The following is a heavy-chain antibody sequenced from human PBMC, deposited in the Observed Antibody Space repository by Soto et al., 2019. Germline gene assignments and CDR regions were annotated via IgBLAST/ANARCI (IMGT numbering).Heavy chain of an antibody. CDR3: AKSQTQPVYYYYYMDV. Sequence: GGSLRLSCAASGFTFSSYAMSWVRQAPGKGLEWVSAISGSGGSTYYADSVKGRFTISRDNSKNTLYLQMNSLRAEDTAVYYCAKSQTQPVYYYYYMDVWGKGTTVTVSS. V-gene: IGHV3-23*01. CDR2: ISGSGGST. J-gene: IGHJ6*03. D-gene: IGHD6-6*01. CDR1: GFTFSSYA.